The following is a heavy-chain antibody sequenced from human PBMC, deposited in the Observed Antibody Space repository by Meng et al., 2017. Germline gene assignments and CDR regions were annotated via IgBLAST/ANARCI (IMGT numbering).Heavy chain of an antibody. CDR2: IKQDGSEK. CDR3: ARDYFRRGYTRLGRGFDY. J-gene: IGHJ4*02. V-gene: IGHV3-7*01. CDR1: GFTFSSYW. D-gene: IGHD2-2*02. Sequence: GESLKISCAASGFTFSSYWMSWVRQAPGKGLEWEANIKQDGSEKYYVDSVKGRFTISRDNAKNSLYLQMNSLRAEDTAVYYCARDYFRRGYTRLGRGFDYWGQGTLVTVSS.